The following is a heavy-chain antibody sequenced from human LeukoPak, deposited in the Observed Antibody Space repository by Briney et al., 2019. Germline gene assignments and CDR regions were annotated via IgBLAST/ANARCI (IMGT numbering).Heavy chain of an antibody. Sequence: PGGSLRLSCAASGFTFSSYAMSWVRQAPGKGLEWVSAISGSGGSTYYADSVKGRFTISRDNSKNTLYLQMNSLRAEDTAVYYCAKDYVWGSYRYDAFDIWGQGTMVTVSS. D-gene: IGHD3-16*02. J-gene: IGHJ3*02. CDR3: AKDYVWGSYRYDAFDI. CDR2: ISGSGGST. V-gene: IGHV3-23*01. CDR1: GFTFSSYA.